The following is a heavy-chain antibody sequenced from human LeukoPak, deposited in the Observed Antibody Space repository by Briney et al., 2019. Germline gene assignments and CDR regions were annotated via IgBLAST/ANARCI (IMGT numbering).Heavy chain of an antibody. D-gene: IGHD5-12*01. CDR2: AGPGDDPI. J-gene: IGHJ3*01. CDR3: ARDEVATWSGFDA. Sequence: PGGSLRLSCAASGFSFSNYEMNWVRQAPGRGLEWISFAGPGDDPIYYSDSVKGRFTVIRDTAKNSVYLQMDRLRDEDTAIYYCARDEVATWSGFDAWGQGTVVTVSS. V-gene: IGHV3-48*03. CDR1: GFSFSNYE.